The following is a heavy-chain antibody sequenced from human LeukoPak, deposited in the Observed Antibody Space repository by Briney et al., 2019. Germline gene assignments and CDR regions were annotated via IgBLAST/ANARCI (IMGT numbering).Heavy chain of an antibody. V-gene: IGHV4-59*01. CDR2: IYYSGST. J-gene: IGHJ6*03. CDR1: GGSISSYY. CDR3: ARLRGVAVAGTPYYYYYYMDV. D-gene: IGHD6-19*01. Sequence: SETLSLTCTVSGGSISSYYWSWIRQPPGKGLEWIGYIYYSGSTNYNPSLKSRVTISVDTSKNQFSLKLSSVTAADTAVYYCARLRGVAVAGTPYYYYYYMDVWGKGTTATVSS.